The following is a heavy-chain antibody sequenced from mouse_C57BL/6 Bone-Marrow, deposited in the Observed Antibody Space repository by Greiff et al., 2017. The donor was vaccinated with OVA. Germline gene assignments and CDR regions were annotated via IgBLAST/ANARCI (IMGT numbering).Heavy chain of an antibody. J-gene: IGHJ4*01. V-gene: IGHV1-82*01. CDR3: ARLDAMDY. CDR1: GYAFSSSW. CDR2: IYPGDGDT. Sequence: QVQLKESGPELVKPGASVKISCKASGYAFSSSWMNWVKQRPGKGLEWIGRIYPGDGDTNYNGKFKGKATLTADKSSSTAYMQLSSLTSEDSAVYFCARLDAMDYWGQGTSVTVSS.